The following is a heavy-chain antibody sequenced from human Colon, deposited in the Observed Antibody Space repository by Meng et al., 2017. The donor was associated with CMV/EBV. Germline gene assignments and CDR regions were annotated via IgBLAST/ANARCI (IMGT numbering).Heavy chain of an antibody. CDR2: TANKADGYIT. Sequence: GESLIISCTGSGFTFSDHYIDWVRQAPRRGLEWVGRTANKADGYITEYATSVKGRFTFSRDDSENSLYLQMNSLKSDDTAVYYCTRGHSGIDIYAFDIWGQGTMVTVSS. V-gene: IGHV3-72*01. CDR1: GFTFSDHY. J-gene: IGHJ3*02. CDR3: TRGHSGIDIYAFDI. D-gene: IGHD1-26*01.